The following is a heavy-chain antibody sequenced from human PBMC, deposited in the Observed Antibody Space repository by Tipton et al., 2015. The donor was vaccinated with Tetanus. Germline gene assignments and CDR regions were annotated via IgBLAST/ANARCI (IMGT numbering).Heavy chain of an antibody. J-gene: IGHJ6*02. Sequence: TPSLTCTVSGGSVSNGSYYWGWIRQPPGKGLEWLAYVSYSGRTNSNYSLKSRITVSLDASKNQFSLRLSSVTAADTAVYYCARDHGITWGGMGYYYGMDVWGQGTTVTVSS. D-gene: IGHD3-16*01. CDR1: GGSVSNGSYY. CDR2: VSYSGRT. CDR3: ARDHGITWGGMGYYYGMDV. V-gene: IGHV4-61*01.